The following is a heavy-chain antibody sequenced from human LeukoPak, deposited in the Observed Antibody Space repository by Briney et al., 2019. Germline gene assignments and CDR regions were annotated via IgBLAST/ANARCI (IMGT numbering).Heavy chain of an antibody. V-gene: IGHV1-2*02. D-gene: IGHD3-10*01. CDR3: AHGGSGSYYTFDY. Sequence: GASVKVSCKASGYTCTGYYMHWVRQAPGQGLEWMGMINPNSGGTNYAQKFQSRVTMTRVTTISTAYIELSRLRSDDTAVYYCAHGGSGSYYTFDYWGQGTLVTVSS. J-gene: IGHJ4*02. CDR1: GYTCTGYY. CDR2: INPNSGGT.